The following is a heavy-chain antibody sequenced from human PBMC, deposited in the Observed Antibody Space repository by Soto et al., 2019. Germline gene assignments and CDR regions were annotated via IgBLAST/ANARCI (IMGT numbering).Heavy chain of an antibody. D-gene: IGHD4-17*01. J-gene: IGHJ4*02. Sequence: SETLFLTCTVSGGSISSYYWSWIRQPPGKGLEWIGYIYYSGSTNYNPSLKSRVTISVDTSKNQFSLKLSSVTAADTAVYYCARGLSTVTLSYFDYWGQGTLVTVSS. CDR1: GGSISSYY. CDR2: IYYSGST. CDR3: ARGLSTVTLSYFDY. V-gene: IGHV4-59*01.